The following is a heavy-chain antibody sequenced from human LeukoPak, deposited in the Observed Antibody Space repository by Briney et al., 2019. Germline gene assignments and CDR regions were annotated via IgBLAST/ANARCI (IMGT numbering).Heavy chain of an antibody. Sequence: PGGSLRLSCVASGFTFSSCSMTWVRQAPGKGLECVSTITPTADWTFYADSVKGRCTISRDNSKNTLSLQMNTLRAEDTAVYYCAKENPVGGTNYFDYWGQGTLVTVSS. CDR3: AKENPVGGTNYFDY. CDR2: ITPTADWT. CDR1: GFTFSSCS. D-gene: IGHD1-26*01. J-gene: IGHJ4*02. V-gene: IGHV3-23*01.